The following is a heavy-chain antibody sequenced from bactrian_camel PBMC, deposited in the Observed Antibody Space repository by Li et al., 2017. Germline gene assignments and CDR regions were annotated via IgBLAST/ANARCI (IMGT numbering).Heavy chain of an antibody. V-gene: IGHV3S28*01. D-gene: IGHD5*01. Sequence: QLVESGGGVVQPGGSLRLSCDTSSFTMYYMSWVRQAPGRSREAVAAIYPGRARTYYADSVAGRFTISQDNAKNTLYLQLNSLTTDDTGMYFCLVGFDYWGRGTQVTVS. J-gene: IGHJ4*01. CDR3: LVGFDY. CDR2: IYPGRART. CDR1: SFTMYY.